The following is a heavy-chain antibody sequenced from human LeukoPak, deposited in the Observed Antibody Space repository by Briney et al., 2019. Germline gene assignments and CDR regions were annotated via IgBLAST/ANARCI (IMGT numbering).Heavy chain of an antibody. CDR2: VNHSGRT. CDR1: GGSFSDYF. V-gene: IGHV4-34*01. J-gene: IGHJ6*02. CDR3: ARDVVVVPAAIHYGMDV. D-gene: IGHD2-2*01. Sequence: SETLSLTCAVYGGSFSDYFWGWIRQPPGKGLEWIGEVNHSGRTYYNPSLKSRVTISVDTSKNQFSLNLSSVTAADTAVYYCARDVVVVPAAIHYGMDVWGQGTTVTVSS.